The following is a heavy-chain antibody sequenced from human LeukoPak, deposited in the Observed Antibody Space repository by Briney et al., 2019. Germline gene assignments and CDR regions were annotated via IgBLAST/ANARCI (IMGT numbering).Heavy chain of an antibody. D-gene: IGHD3-22*01. Sequence: GGSLRLSCAASGLTFSDYYMSWIRQAPGKGLEWVSYISSRSRYTNHADSVKGRFTISRDNSKNTLYLQMNSLRAEDTAVYYCARCPESSGYYYELDSWGQGTLVTVSS. CDR2: ISSRSRYT. V-gene: IGHV3-11*06. CDR1: GLTFSDYY. J-gene: IGHJ4*02. CDR3: ARCPESSGYYYELDS.